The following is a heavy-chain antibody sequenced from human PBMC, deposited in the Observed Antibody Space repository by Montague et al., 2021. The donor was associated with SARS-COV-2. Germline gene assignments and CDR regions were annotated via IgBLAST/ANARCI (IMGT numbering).Heavy chain of an antibody. Sequence: SETLSLTCTVYCGSFRGSYSSRVRQHPGTGLAYNGEINHSGSTKYNPSLKSRVTISVDTSKNQFSLKLSSVTAADTAVYYCARGTKRVFTYDYDSSGYASDDWGQGTLVNVSS. J-gene: IGHJ4*02. V-gene: IGHV4-34*01. CDR2: INHSGST. CDR3: ARGTKRVFTYDYDSSGYASDD. D-gene: IGHD3-22*01. CDR1: CGSFRGSY.